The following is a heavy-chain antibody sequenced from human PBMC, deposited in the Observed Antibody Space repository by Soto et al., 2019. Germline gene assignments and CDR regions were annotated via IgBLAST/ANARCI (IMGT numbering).Heavy chain of an antibody. CDR1: GGSISSGDYY. J-gene: IGHJ4*02. CDR2: IYYSGST. CDR3: AREGLAARAFDY. V-gene: IGHV4-30-4*01. Sequence: KPSETLSLTCTVSGGSISSGDYYWSWIRQPPGKGLEWIGYIYYSGSTYYNPSLKSRVTISVDTSKNQFSLKLSSVTAADTAVYYCAREGLAARAFDYWGQGTLVTVSS. D-gene: IGHD6-6*01.